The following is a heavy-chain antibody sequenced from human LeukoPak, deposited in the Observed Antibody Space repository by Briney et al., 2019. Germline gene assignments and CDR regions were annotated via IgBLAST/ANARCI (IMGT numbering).Heavy chain of an antibody. D-gene: IGHD1-26*01. CDR3: ARDNSVGETAWWFDP. Sequence: GASVKVSCKASGYTFTGYYMHWVRQAPGQGLKWMGFINPSGSSAAYAQKFQGRLTMTRDMFTSTDYMELTSLTSDDTAVYYCARDNSVGETAWWFDPWGQGTLVTVSS. CDR1: GYTFTGYY. CDR2: INPSGSSA. V-gene: IGHV1-46*01. J-gene: IGHJ5*02.